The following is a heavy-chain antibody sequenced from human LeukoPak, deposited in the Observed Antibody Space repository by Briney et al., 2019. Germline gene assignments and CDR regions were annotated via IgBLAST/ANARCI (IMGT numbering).Heavy chain of an antibody. D-gene: IGHD6-13*01. CDR2: ISGSGGST. V-gene: IGHV3-23*01. CDR3: AKEAEYDSSSWYEPGWFDP. Sequence: GGSLRLSCAASGFTFSSYAMSWVRQAPGKGLEWVSAISGSGGSTYYADSVKGRFTISRDNSKNTLYLQMNSLRVEDTAVYYCAKEAEYDSSSWYEPGWFDPWGQGTLVAVSS. CDR1: GFTFSSYA. J-gene: IGHJ5*02.